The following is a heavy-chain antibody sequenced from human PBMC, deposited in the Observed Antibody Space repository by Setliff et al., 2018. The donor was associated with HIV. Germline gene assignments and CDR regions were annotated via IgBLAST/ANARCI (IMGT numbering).Heavy chain of an antibody. CDR2: IYPGASNA. V-gene: IGHV5-51*01. CDR1: GYSFTSHW. Sequence: PGESLKISCKAYGYSFTSHWIGWVRQMPGKGLEWVGIIYPGASNATYGPAFQGQVPISVVTSLATTWLQWTTLKASDTATYYCVRSGGNGELYGSWGPGTPVTVSS. CDR3: VRSGGNGELYGS. D-gene: IGHD3-10*01. J-gene: IGHJ4*01.